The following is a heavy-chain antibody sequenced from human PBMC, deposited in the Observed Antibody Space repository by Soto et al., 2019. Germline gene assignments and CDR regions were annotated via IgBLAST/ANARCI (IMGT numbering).Heavy chain of an antibody. Sequence: SGPTLVNPTQTLTLACTFSGFSLNSSGVGVGWIRQPPGKALEWLALIYWDDDKRYRPSLMSRLTITKDTSKNQVVLRMTNMDPVDTATYYCAHRPGYCTGGSCYSSWGQGTLVTVSS. CDR3: AHRPGYCTGGSCYSS. D-gene: IGHD2-15*01. V-gene: IGHV2-5*02. CDR2: IYWDDDK. CDR1: GFSLNSSGVG. J-gene: IGHJ5*02.